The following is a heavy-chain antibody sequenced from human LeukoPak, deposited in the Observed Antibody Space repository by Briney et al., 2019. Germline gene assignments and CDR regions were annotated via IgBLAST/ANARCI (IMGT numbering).Heavy chain of an antibody. J-gene: IGHJ3*02. CDR1: GFTFSSYA. CDR3: ARRPYYDSSGYRVRDDAFDI. Sequence: GGSLRLSCAASGFTFSSYAMSWVRQAPGKGLEWVSAISGSGGSTYYADSVKGRFTISRDNSKNTLYLQMNSLRAEDTAVYYCARRPYYDSSGYRVRDDAFDIWGQGTMVTVSS. D-gene: IGHD3-22*01. V-gene: IGHV3-23*01. CDR2: ISGSGGST.